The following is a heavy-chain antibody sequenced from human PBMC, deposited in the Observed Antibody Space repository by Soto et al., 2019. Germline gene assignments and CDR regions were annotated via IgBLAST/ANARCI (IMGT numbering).Heavy chain of an antibody. D-gene: IGHD1-26*01. CDR3: AKDIGSRIVGATPFDY. V-gene: IGHV3-9*01. J-gene: IGHJ4*02. CDR1: GFTFDDYA. Sequence: ELQLVESGGGLVQPGRSLRLSCAASGFTFDDYAMHWVRQAPGKGLEWVSGISWSSGSIAYADSVKGRFTISRDNAKNSLYLQMNSLRAEDTALYYCAKDIGSRIVGATPFDYWGQGTLVIVST. CDR2: ISWSSGSI.